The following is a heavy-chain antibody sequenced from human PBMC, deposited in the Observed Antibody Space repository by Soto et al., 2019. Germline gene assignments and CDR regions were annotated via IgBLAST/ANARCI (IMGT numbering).Heavy chain of an antibody. CDR1: GVTFSNYG. CDR3: VREGDVADLSRKYNFHC. CDR2: IIATFGTA. D-gene: IGHD1-1*01. J-gene: IGHJ4*02. V-gene: IGHV1-69*06. Sequence: QVQLVQSGAEVKKPGSSVKVSCKTSGVTFSNYGFSWVRQARGQGLEWMGGIIATFGTADYPQKFQDRVTQTAVISTRTIYIELSRLRSEDTAVYYCVREGDVADLSRKYNFHCWGQGTQVTVSP.